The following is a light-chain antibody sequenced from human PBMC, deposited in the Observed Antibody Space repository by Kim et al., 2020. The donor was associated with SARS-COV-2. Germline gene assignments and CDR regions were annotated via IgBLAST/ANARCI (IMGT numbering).Light chain of an antibody. CDR1: KLGDKY. CDR2: QDS. V-gene: IGLV3-1*01. Sequence: VYQGRTASITCYGDKLGDKYACWYQQKPGQSPVLVIYQDSKRPSGIPERFSGSNSGNTATLTISGTQAMDEADYYCQAWDSSTAVFGGGTQLTVL. CDR3: QAWDSSTAV. J-gene: IGLJ2*01.